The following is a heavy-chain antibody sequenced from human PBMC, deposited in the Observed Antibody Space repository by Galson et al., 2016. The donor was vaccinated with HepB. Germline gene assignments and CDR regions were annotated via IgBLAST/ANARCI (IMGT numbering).Heavy chain of an antibody. D-gene: IGHD5-18*01. V-gene: IGHV3-48*02. CDR2: ISRSISTV. CDR1: GFTFSTYS. J-gene: IGHJ6*02. CDR3: ASALGIHDYYGMDV. Sequence: SLRLSCAASGFTFSTYSMNWVRQAPGKGLEWVSYISRSISTVHYADSVKGRFTISRDNAKNSLYLQMNSLKDEDTAVDCCASALGIHDYYGMDVWGQGTTVTVSS.